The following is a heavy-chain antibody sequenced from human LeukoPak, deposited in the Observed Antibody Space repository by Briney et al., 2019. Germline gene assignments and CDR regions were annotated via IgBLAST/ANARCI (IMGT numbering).Heavy chain of an antibody. Sequence: GGSLRLSCAASGFTFSGYSMNWVRQAPGKGLEWVSYISSGSRTIYYADSVKGRFTMSRDNAKNSLYLQMNSLRAEDTAVYYCARESITGHRDFDYWGQGALVTVSS. V-gene: IGHV3-48*01. CDR2: ISSGSRTI. J-gene: IGHJ4*02. D-gene: IGHD1-20*01. CDR1: GFTFSGYS. CDR3: ARESITGHRDFDY.